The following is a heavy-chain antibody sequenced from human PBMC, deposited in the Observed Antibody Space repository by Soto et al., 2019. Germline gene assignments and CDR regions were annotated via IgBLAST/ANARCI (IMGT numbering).Heavy chain of an antibody. CDR2: ISAYNGNT. Sequence: ASVKVSCKASGYTFTSYGISWVRQAPGQGLEWMGWISAYNGNTNYAQKLQGRVTMTTDTSTSTAYMELRSLRSDDTAMYYCARDNYYDSSGYYPSDYWGQGTLVTVSS. J-gene: IGHJ4*02. V-gene: IGHV1-18*01. D-gene: IGHD3-22*01. CDR1: GYTFTSYG. CDR3: ARDNYYDSSGYYPSDY.